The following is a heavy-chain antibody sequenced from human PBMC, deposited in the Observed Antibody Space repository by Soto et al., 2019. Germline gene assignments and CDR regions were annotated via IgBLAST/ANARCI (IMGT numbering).Heavy chain of an antibody. J-gene: IGHJ6*02. Sequence: GGSLRLSCAASGFTVSSNYMSWVRQAPGKGLEWVSVIYSGGSTYYADSVKGRFTISRDNSKNTLYLQMNSLRAEDTAVYYCARDRGVSPPNYYYYGMDVWGQGTTVTVSS. D-gene: IGHD3-10*01. CDR3: ARDRGVSPPNYYYYGMDV. CDR2: IYSGGST. CDR1: GFTVSSNY. V-gene: IGHV3-53*01.